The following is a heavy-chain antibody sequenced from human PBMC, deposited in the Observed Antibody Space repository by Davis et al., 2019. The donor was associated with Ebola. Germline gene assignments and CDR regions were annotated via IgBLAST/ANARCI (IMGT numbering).Heavy chain of an antibody. Sequence: ASVKVSCKASGYTFTSYGISWVRQAPGQGLEWMGWISAYNGNTNYAQKLQGRVTMTTDTSTSTAYMELRSLRSDDTAVYYCARDWDRLRWYYYYGMDVWGQGTTVTVSS. CDR2: ISAYNGNT. CDR3: ARDWDRLRWYYYYGMDV. V-gene: IGHV1-18*01. D-gene: IGHD4-23*01. J-gene: IGHJ6*02. CDR1: GYTFTSYG.